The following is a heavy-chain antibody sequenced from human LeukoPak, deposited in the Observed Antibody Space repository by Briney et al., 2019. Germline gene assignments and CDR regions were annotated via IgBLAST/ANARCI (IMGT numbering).Heavy chain of an antibody. CDR2: MYTSGST. J-gene: IGHJ5*02. CDR3: ARGQYYDSSGSGLNWFDP. V-gene: IGHV4-4*07. D-gene: IGHD3-22*01. Sequence: SETLSLTCTVSGASISGYYWSWIRQPAGKGLEWIGRMYTSGSTNYNPSLKSRVTMSVDTSKNQFSLKLRSVTAADTAVYYCARGQYYDSSGSGLNWFDPWGQGTLVTVSS. CDR1: GASISGYY.